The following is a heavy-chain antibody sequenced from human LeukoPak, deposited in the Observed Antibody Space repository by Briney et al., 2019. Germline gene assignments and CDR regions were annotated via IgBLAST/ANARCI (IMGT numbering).Heavy chain of an antibody. D-gene: IGHD3-9*01. J-gene: IGHJ6*02. V-gene: IGHV4-39*07. CDR1: GGSISSYY. CDR3: ARDYDILTDYYYGMDV. CDR2: IYYSGST. Sequence: PSETLSLTCTVSGGSISSYYWGWIRQPPGKGLEWIGSIYYSGSTYYNPSLKSRVTISVDTSKNQFSLKLSSVTAADTAVYYCARDYDILTDYYYGMDVWGQGTTVTVSS.